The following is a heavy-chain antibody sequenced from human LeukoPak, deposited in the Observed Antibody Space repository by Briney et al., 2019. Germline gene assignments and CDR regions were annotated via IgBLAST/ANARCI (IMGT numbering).Heavy chain of an antibody. J-gene: IGHJ3*02. CDR1: GFTFSSYA. CDR2: ITNSGHST. V-gene: IGHV3-23*01. CDR3: ANRQCI. Sequence: PGGSLRLSCVASGFTFSSYAMNWVRQAPGKGLEWVSVITNSGHSTNYADSVKGRFTISRDNSKNTLYLQMNSLRAEDTAVYYCANRQCIWGQGTMVTVSS.